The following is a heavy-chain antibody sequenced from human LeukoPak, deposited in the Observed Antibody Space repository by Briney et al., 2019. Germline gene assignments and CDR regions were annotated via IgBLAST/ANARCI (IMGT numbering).Heavy chain of an antibody. CDR2: IYTSGST. CDR1: GDSISSGSYY. D-gene: IGHD5-12*01. J-gene: IGHJ5*02. CDR3: ARDNSVGDSAWWFDP. Sequence: SETLSLTCSVSGDSISSGSYYWSWIRQPAGKGLEWIGRIYTSGSTNYIPSLKSRLTISVDTSKNQFSLRLSSVTAADTAVYYCARDNSVGDSAWWFDPWGQGTLVTVSS. V-gene: IGHV4-61*02.